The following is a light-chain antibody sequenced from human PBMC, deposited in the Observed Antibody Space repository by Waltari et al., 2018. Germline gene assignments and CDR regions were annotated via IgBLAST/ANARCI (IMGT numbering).Light chain of an antibody. CDR1: QSVSKY. CDR3: QQYVSLPAT. CDR2: GAS. J-gene: IGKJ1*01. Sequence: EIVLTQSPGTPSLSPGDRAILSCRASQSVSKYLAWYQQKPGQAPRLLIFGASSRATGIPDRFSGSGSGTDLSLTISRVEPEDFAVYYCQQYVSLPATFGQGTKVEIE. V-gene: IGKV3-20*01.